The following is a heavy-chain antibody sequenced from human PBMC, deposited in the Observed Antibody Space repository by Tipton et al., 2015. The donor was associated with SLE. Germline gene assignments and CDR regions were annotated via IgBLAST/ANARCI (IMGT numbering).Heavy chain of an antibody. D-gene: IGHD6-19*01. J-gene: IGHJ4*02. CDR2: VHHTGGN. V-gene: IGHV4-4*02. CDR3: ATELFRGYTSGWGPDY. CDR1: GLSMTTRPW. Sequence: TLSLTCSVAGLSMTTRPWWTWVRQPPGKGLEWVGEVHHTGGNNYNPSLRSRVTISMDTSKSQFSLTLKSVTAADTAVYYCATELFRGYTSGWGPDYWGQGTLVTVSS.